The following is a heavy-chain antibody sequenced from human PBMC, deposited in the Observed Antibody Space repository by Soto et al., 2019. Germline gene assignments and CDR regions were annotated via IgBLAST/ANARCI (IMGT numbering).Heavy chain of an antibody. CDR2: IYYSGGT. CDR1: GDSISNSYY. Sequence: NPSETLSLTCTVSGDSISNSYYWGWIRQPPGKGLEWLATIYYSGGTYYNPSLKSRVTISQDTSENRFSLKLTFVTAADTAVYYCVRLRGYGDSNFEYWGQGAPVTVSA. J-gene: IGHJ4*02. CDR3: VRLRGYGDSNFEY. V-gene: IGHV4-39*01. D-gene: IGHD4-17*01.